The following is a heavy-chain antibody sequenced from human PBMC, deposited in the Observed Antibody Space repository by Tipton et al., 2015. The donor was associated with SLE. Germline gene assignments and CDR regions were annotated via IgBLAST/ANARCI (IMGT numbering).Heavy chain of an antibody. CDR3: ARGIAVVFDP. CDR1: GFNFRSYW. J-gene: IGHJ5*02. CDR2: INQDGSER. Sequence: GSLRLSCTASGFNFRSYWMSWVRQAPGKGLEWVANINQDGSERYYVDSVKGRVTISRDDTKNLLFLEMNSLRDEDTAVYFCARGIAVVFDPWGQGALVTVSS. D-gene: IGHD6-19*01. V-gene: IGHV3-7*04.